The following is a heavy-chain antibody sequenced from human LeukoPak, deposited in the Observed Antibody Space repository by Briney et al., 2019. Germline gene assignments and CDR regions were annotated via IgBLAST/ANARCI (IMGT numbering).Heavy chain of an antibody. D-gene: IGHD1-7*01. Sequence: GGSLRLSCVVSGFTFSSYWMNWVRQAPGKGLEWVANIKQDGGEIYYVDSVKGRFTISRDNAKNSLYLQMNSLRAEDTAVYYCARAHNWKYGSFDFWGQGTLVTVSS. CDR1: GFTFSSYW. J-gene: IGHJ4*02. CDR3: ARAHNWKYGSFDF. CDR2: IKQDGGEI. V-gene: IGHV3-7*01.